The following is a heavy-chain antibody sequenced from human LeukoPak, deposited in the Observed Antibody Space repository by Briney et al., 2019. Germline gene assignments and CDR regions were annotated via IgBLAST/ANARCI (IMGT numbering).Heavy chain of an antibody. CDR2: ISSSRSYI. CDR3: ARQQWLEGAYYFDY. Sequence: PGGSLRLSCAASGFTLSSSSMNWVRQAPGKGLEWVSSISSSRSYIYYADSLKGRFTISRDNAKNSLYLQMDSLRAEDTAVYYCARQQWLEGAYYFDYWGEGTLVTVSS. D-gene: IGHD6-19*01. V-gene: IGHV3-21*01. CDR1: GFTLSSSS. J-gene: IGHJ4*02.